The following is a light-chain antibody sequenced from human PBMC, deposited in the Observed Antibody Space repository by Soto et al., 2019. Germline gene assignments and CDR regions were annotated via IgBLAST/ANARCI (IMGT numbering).Light chain of an antibody. CDR3: CSYAGSYRYV. J-gene: IGLJ1*01. Sequence: QSALTQPRSVSGSPGQSVTISCTGTSSDVGGYNYVSWYQQHPGKAPKLMIYDVSKRPPGVPDRFSGSKSGNTASLTISGLQAEDEADYYCCSYAGSYRYVFGTGTKLTVL. V-gene: IGLV2-11*01. CDR2: DVS. CDR1: SSDVGGYNY.